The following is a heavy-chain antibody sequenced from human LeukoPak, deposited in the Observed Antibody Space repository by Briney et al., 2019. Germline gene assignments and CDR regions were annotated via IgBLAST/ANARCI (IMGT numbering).Heavy chain of an antibody. J-gene: IGHJ4*02. CDR3: ARKFAMNFDY. CDR1: GFTFSSYW. V-gene: IGHV3-7*01. Sequence: GGSLRLSCAASGFTFSSYWMHWVRQAPGKGLEWVANIKQDGSGKYYVDSVKGRFTISRDNARNSLYLQMNSLRAEDTAVYYCARKFAMNFDYWGQGTLVTVSS. CDR2: IKQDGSGK.